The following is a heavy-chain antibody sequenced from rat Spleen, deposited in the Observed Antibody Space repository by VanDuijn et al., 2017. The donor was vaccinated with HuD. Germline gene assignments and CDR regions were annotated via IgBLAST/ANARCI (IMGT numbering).Heavy chain of an antibody. J-gene: IGHJ2*01. CDR2: IWAGGST. Sequence: QVQLKESGPGLVQPSETLSLTCTVSGFSLTSNGVGWVRQPLGKGLVWMGTIWAGGSTNYNSAVQSRLSISRDTSKSQVFLKMNSLQPEDTGTYDCARLGPHYFDYWGQGVMVTVSS. V-gene: IGHV2-72*01. CDR3: ARLGPHYFDY. D-gene: IGHD3-1*01. CDR1: GFSLTSNG.